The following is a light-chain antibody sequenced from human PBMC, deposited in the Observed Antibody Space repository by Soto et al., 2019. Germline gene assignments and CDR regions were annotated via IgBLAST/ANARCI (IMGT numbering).Light chain of an antibody. V-gene: IGKV3-20*01. CDR2: GAS. CDR3: QQYGSSLSIT. CDR1: QSVRSTY. J-gene: IGKJ5*01. Sequence: EIVLTQSPPTLSLSPGDTATLSCRASQSVRSTYLAWYQQKAGQAPRLLIHGASSRATGIPDRFSGSGSGTDFTLTISRLEPEDFAVYYCQQYGSSLSITFGQGTRLEIK.